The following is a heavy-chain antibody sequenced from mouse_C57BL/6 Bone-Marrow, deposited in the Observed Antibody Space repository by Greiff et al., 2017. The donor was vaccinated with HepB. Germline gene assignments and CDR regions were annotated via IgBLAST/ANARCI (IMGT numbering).Heavy chain of an antibody. Sequence: VKLMESGPGLVAPSQSLSITCTVSGFSLTSYGVHWVRQPPGKGLEWLVVIWSDGSTTYNSALKSRLSISKDNSKSQVFLKLNSLQTDDTAMYYCARQPGSSLYYAMDYWGQGTSVTVSS. CDR2: IWSDGST. CDR1: GFSLTSYG. D-gene: IGHD1-1*01. V-gene: IGHV2-6-1*01. CDR3: ARQPGSSLYYAMDY. J-gene: IGHJ4*01.